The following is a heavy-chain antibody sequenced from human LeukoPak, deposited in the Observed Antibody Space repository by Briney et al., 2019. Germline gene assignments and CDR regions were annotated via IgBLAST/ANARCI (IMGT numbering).Heavy chain of an antibody. CDR3: ARATSSGSGTYYNHWFYP. D-gene: IGHD3-10*01. Sequence: SETLSLTCTVSGGSIRSSIYYWGWIRQPPGKGLEWIANIHYSGNTYYSPSLKSPVTISVETSKNQFSLTLTSVTAADTAVYYWARATSSGSGTYYNHWFYPWGPGTLVTVSS. J-gene: IGHJ5*02. CDR2: IHYSGNT. CDR1: GGSIRSSIYY. V-gene: IGHV4-39*07.